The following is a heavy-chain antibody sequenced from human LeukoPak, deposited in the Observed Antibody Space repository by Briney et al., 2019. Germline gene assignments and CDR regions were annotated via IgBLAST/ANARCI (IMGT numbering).Heavy chain of an antibody. J-gene: IGHJ4*02. D-gene: IGHD2-15*01. CDR2: INQDGSER. CDR3: ARDCYPGYFDY. V-gene: IGHV3-7*01. Sequence: PGGSLRLSCAASGFTFRRYWMSWARQASGKGLEWVANINQDGSERYYVDSVKGRFTISRDNAKNSLYLQMNSLRAEYTAVYYCARDCYPGYFDYWGQGTLVTVSS. CDR1: GFTFRRYW.